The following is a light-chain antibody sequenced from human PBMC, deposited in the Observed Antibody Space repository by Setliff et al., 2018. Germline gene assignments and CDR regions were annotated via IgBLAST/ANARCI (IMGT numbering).Light chain of an antibody. Sequence: QSVLTQPASVSGSPGQSITISCTGTSNDIGYYNFVSWYQQYPGKHPKLLIYEVTNRPSGVSNRFSGSKSGNTASLTISGLQAEDEADYYCNSYTGTTTPDVFGTGTKATV. CDR2: EVT. CDR1: SNDIGYYNF. V-gene: IGLV2-14*03. CDR3: NSYTGTTTPDV. J-gene: IGLJ1*01.